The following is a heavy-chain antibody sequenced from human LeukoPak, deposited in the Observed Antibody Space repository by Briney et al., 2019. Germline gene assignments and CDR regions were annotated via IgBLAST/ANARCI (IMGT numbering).Heavy chain of an antibody. J-gene: IGHJ4*02. D-gene: IGHD3-10*01. CDR1: GGSFSGYY. CDR3: AGAMVRGGTKGYFDY. V-gene: IGHV4-34*01. CDR2: INHSGST. Sequence: SETLSLTCAVYGGSFSGYYWSWIRQPPGKGLEWIGEINHSGSTNYNPSLKSRVTISVDTSKNQFSLKLSSVTAADTAVYYCAGAMVRGGTKGYFDYWGQGTLVTVSS.